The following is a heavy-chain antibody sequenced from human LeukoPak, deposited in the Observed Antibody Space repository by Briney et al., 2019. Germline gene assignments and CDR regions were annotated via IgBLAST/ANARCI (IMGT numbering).Heavy chain of an antibody. CDR2: IYYSGST. V-gene: IGHV4-59*01. J-gene: IGHJ4*02. D-gene: IGHD6-19*01. CDR1: GDSISSYY. CDR3: ARSYSSGPFDL. Sequence: SETLSLTCTVSGDSISSYYWDWIRQPPGKGLEWIGYIYYSGSTKYNASLKSRVTISLDTSNNQFSLKLRSMTAADTAVYYCARSYSSGPFDLWGQGTLVIASS.